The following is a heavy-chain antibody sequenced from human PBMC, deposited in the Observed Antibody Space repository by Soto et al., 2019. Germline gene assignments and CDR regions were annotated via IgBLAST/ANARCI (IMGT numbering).Heavy chain of an antibody. CDR1: GFTFDYYW. V-gene: IGHV3-74*01. Sequence: EVQLVESGGGLVQPGESLRLSCAASGFTFDYYWMHWVRQAPGKGLVWVSRIYSDGTSTTYADSVKGRFTISRDNAKNTVSLQMNSLRADDTAVYYCARGDRGAFDLWGHGTVVTVSS. CDR3: ARGDRGAFDL. CDR2: IYSDGTST. D-gene: IGHD1-26*01. J-gene: IGHJ3*01.